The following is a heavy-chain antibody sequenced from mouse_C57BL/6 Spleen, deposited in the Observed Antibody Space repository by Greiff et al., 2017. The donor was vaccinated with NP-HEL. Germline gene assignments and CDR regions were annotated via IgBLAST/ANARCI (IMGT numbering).Heavy chain of an antibody. CDR1: GFTFSDYY. V-gene: IGHV5-16*01. Sequence: EVKLVESEGGLVQPGSSMKLSCTASGFTFSDYYMAWVRQVPEKGLEWVANINYDGSSTYYLDSLKSRFIISRDNAKNILYLQMSSLKSEDTATYYCARVPIRGYAMDYWGQGTSVTVSS. CDR2: INYDGSST. CDR3: ARVPIRGYAMDY. J-gene: IGHJ4*01.